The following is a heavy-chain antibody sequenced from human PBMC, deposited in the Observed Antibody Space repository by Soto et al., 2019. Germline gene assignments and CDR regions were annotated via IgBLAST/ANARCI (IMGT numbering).Heavy chain of an antibody. CDR1: GFTFDWFG. Sequence: GGSLRLSCEGSGFTFDWFGMHWVRQAPGKGLEWVAVISYDGGTIYYADSVKGRFTISRDNSKNTLYLQMNSLRAEDTAVYYCARGEWGLEYYYGMDVWGQGTTVTVSS. CDR3: ARGEWGLEYYYGMDV. V-gene: IGHV3-30*03. D-gene: IGHD3-3*01. CDR2: ISYDGGTI. J-gene: IGHJ6*02.